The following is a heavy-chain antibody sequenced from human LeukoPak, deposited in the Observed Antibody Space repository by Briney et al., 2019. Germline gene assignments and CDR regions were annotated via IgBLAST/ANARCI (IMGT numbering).Heavy chain of an antibody. V-gene: IGHV3-9*01. D-gene: IGHD3-3*01. CDR2: ISWNSGSI. CDR1: GFTFDDYA. CDR3: AKANTRGVVIIAEYFQH. J-gene: IGHJ1*01. Sequence: PGGSLRLSCAASGFTFDDYAMHWVRQAPGKGLEWVSGISWNSGSIGYADSVKGRFTISRDNAKNSLYLQMNSLRAEDTALYYCAKANTRGVVIIAEYFQHWGQGTLVTVSS.